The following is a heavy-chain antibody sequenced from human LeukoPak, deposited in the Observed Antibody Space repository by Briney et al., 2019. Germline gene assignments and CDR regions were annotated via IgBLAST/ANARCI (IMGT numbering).Heavy chain of an antibody. V-gene: IGHV4-61*02. CDR3: ARATPLYYYGSGTHFDY. CDR1: GGSISSGSYY. CDR2: IYTSGST. J-gene: IGHJ4*02. D-gene: IGHD3-10*01. Sequence: SQTLSLTCTVSGGSISSGSYYWSWIRQPAGKGLEWIGRIYTSGSTNYNPSLKSRVTISVDTSKNQFSLKLSSVTAADTAVYYCARATPLYYYGSGTHFDYWGQGTLVTVSS.